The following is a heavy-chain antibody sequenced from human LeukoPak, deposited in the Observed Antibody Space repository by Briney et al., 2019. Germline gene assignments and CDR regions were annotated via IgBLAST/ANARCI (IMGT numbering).Heavy chain of an antibody. J-gene: IGHJ4*02. V-gene: IGHV1-24*01. Sequence: ASVKVSCKVSGYTLTELSMHWVRQAPGKGLEWMVGFDPEDGETIYAQKCQGRVTMTEDTSTDTAYMELSSLRSEDTAVYYCATLRSWSGYYLRDNDYWGQGTLVTVSS. CDR3: ATLRSWSGYYLRDNDY. CDR2: FDPEDGET. CDR1: GYTLTELS. D-gene: IGHD3-3*01.